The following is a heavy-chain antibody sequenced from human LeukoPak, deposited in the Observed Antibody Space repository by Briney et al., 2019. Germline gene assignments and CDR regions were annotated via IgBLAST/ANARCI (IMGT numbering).Heavy chain of an antibody. V-gene: IGHV3-7*01. CDR1: GFTFSSYW. Sequence: PGGSLRLSCAASGFTFSSYWMSWVRQAPGKGLEWVANIKQDGSEKYYVDSVKGRFTVSRDNPKNTLYLEMNRLRAGDTAVYYCARDNAYMLDYWGQGTQVTVSS. CDR3: ARDNAYMLDY. J-gene: IGHJ4*02. CDR2: IKQDGSEK. D-gene: IGHD5-24*01.